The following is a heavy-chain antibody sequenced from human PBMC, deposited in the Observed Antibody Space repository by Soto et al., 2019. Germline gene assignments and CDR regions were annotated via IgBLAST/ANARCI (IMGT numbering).Heavy chain of an antibody. D-gene: IGHD3-16*02. CDR3: ARVRPNYDYVWGSYRYSGWFDP. J-gene: IGHJ5*02. V-gene: IGHV4-34*01. CDR1: GGSFSGYY. Sequence: QVQLQQWGAGLLKPSETLSLTCAVYGGSFSGYYWSWIRQPPGKGLEWIGEINHSGSTNYNPSLKSRVTISVATSKNQFSLKLSSVTAADTAVYYCARVRPNYDYVWGSYRYSGWFDPWGQGTLVTVSS. CDR2: INHSGST.